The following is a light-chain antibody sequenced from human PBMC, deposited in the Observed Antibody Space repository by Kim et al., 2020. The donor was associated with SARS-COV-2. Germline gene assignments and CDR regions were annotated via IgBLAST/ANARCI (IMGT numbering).Light chain of an antibody. J-gene: IGLJ2*01. Sequence: QRVTISCSGSSSNIGSNAVNWYQQVPGTAPKLLIYSNNQRPSGVPDRFSGSKSGTSASLAISGLQSEDEANYYCAAWDDSLNAVVFGGGTKVTVL. V-gene: IGLV1-44*01. CDR2: SNN. CDR3: AAWDDSLNAVV. CDR1: SSNIGSNA.